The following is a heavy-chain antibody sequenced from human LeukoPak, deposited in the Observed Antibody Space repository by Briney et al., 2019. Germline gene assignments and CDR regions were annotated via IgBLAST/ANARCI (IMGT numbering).Heavy chain of an antibody. CDR3: AKRYYYLDV. CDR1: GFTFSSSW. V-gene: IGHV3-23*01. Sequence: GSLKLSCAASGFTFSSSWMAWVRQAPGKGLEWVSAISGSGGSTYYADSVKGRFTISRDNSKNTLYLQMNSLRAEDTAVYYCAKRYYYLDVWGKGTTVTVSS. J-gene: IGHJ6*03. CDR2: ISGSGGST.